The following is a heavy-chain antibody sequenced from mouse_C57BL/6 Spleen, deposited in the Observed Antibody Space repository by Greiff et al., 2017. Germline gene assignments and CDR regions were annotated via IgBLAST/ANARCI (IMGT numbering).Heavy chain of an antibody. CDR2: ISSGGDYI. V-gene: IGHV5-9-1*02. CDR3: TRGANWDWYFDV. Sequence: DVMLVESGEGLVKPGGSLKLSCAASGFTFSSYAMSWVRQTPEKRLEWVAYISSGGDYIYYADTVKGRFTISRDNARNTLYLQMSSLKSEDTAMYYCTRGANWDWYFDVWGTGTTVTVSS. D-gene: IGHD4-1*01. CDR1: GFTFSSYA. J-gene: IGHJ1*03.